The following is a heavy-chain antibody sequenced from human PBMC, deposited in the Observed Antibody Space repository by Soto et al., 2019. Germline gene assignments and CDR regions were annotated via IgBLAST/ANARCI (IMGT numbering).Heavy chain of an antibody. Sequence: EVQLVESGGGLVQPGGSLRLSCAASGFTFSSYDMHWVRQATGKGLEWVSAIGTAGDTYYPGSVKGRFTIYRENAKNSLYLQMNSLRAEDTAVYYCARDGPYSSSWYTDAFDIWGQGTMVTVSS. CDR3: ARDGPYSSSWYTDAFDI. CDR1: GFTFSSYD. D-gene: IGHD6-13*01. CDR2: IGTAGDT. J-gene: IGHJ3*02. V-gene: IGHV3-13*01.